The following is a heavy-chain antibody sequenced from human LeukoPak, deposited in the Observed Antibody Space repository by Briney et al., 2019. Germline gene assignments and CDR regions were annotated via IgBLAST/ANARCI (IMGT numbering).Heavy chain of an antibody. CDR3: AKDSASKRLLDAFDI. D-gene: IGHD2/OR15-2a*01. Sequence: GGSLRLSCAASGFTFSSYGMHWVRQAPGKGLEWVAFIRYDGSNEYYTDSVKGRFTISRDNSKNTLYLQMNSLRAEDAAVYYCAKDSASKRLLDAFDIWGQGTMVTVSS. CDR2: IRYDGSNE. J-gene: IGHJ3*02. V-gene: IGHV3-30*02. CDR1: GFTFSSYG.